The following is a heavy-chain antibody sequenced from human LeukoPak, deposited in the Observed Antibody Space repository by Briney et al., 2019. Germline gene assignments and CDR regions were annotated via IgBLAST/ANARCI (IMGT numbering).Heavy chain of an antibody. CDR3: ARGEMATISDAFDI. J-gene: IGHJ3*02. CDR2: IYYSGST. D-gene: IGHD5-24*01. Sequence: PSETLSLTCTVSGGSISSYYWSWIWQPPGKGLEWIGYIYYSGSTNYNPSLKSRVTISVDTSKNQFSLKLSSVTAADTAVYYCARGEMATISDAFDIWGQGTMVTVSS. V-gene: IGHV4-59*01. CDR1: GGSISSYY.